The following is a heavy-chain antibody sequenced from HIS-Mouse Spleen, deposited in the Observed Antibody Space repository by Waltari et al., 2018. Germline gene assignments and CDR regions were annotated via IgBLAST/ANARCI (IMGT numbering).Heavy chain of an antibody. CDR2: ANPNRGNT. CDR3: ARGLVGIWYFDL. J-gene: IGHJ2*01. Sequence: QVQLVQSGAEVKKPGASVKVSCKASGYTFTSYDINWVRQATGQGLEWMGWANPNRGNTGYAQKFKGRVTMTRNTAISTAYMELSSLRSEDTAVYYCARGLVGIWYFDLWGRGTLVTVSS. CDR1: GYTFTSYD. V-gene: IGHV1-8*01. D-gene: IGHD1-26*01.